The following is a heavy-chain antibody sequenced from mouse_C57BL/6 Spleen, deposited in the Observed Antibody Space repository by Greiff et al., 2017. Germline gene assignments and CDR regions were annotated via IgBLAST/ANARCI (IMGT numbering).Heavy chain of an antibody. J-gene: IGHJ2*01. V-gene: IGHV14-4*01. D-gene: IGHD2-14*01. Sequence: DVQLQESGAELVRPGASVKLSCTASGYNIKGDYMHWVKQRPEQGLEWIGWIDPENGDTEYASKFQGKATITADTASNTAYLQLSSLTSEDTAVYYCTADVYDVGFDIGGQGTTLTVSS. CDR1: GYNIKGDY. CDR3: TADVYDVGFDI. CDR2: IDPENGDT.